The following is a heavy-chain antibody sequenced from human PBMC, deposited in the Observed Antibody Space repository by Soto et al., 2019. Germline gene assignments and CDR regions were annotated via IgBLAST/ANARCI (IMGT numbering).Heavy chain of an antibody. Sequence: GSGPTLVNPTQTLTLTCTFSGFSLSTSGMCVSWLRQPPGKALEWLALIDWEDDKYYSTSLTTRLTISTDTSKNQVVLTMTNMDPVDTATYFCARKERGDKGPTFDIWGQGTMVTVSS. D-gene: IGHD7-27*01. CDR2: IDWEDDK. CDR1: GFSLSTSGMC. J-gene: IGHJ3*02. V-gene: IGHV2-70*01. CDR3: ARKERGDKGPTFDI.